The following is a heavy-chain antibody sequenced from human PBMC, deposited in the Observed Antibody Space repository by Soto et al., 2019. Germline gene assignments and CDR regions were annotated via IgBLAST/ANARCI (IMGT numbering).Heavy chain of an antibody. CDR3: AHRIPSPGTFDY. CDR1: GFSLNTPGVG. V-gene: IGHV2-5*02. J-gene: IGHJ4*02. D-gene: IGHD1-1*01. Sequence: QITLKESGPTLVKPTQTLTLTCTFSGFSLNTPGVGVGWVRQPPGKALEWLALIYWDGDKLYSPSLKSRLTITKDTSKNQVVLTMTNMDPVDTATYYCAHRIPSPGTFDYWGQGTLVTVSS. CDR2: IYWDGDK.